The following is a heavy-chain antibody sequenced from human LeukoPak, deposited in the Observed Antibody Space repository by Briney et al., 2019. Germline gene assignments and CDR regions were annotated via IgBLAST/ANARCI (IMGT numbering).Heavy chain of an antibody. V-gene: IGHV4-59*01. CDR1: GGSISSYY. CDR2: IYYSGST. J-gene: IGHJ4*02. CDR3: ARVGPITMIVDY. D-gene: IGHD3-22*01. Sequence: SETLSLTCTVSGGSISSYYWSWIRQPSGKGLEWIGYIYYSGSTNYNPSLKSRVTISVDTSKNQFSLKLSSVTAADTAVYYCARVGPITMIVDYWGQGTLVTVSS.